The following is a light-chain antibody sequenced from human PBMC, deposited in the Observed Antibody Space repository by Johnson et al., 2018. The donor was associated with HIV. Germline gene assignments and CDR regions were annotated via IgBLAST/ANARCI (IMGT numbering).Light chain of an antibody. V-gene: IGLV1-51*01. CDR3: GTWDNSLNVYV. CDR1: SSNIGNNY. Sequence: QYVLTQPPSVSAAPGQRVTRSYSGSSSNIGNNYVSWYQQVPGTAPKLLIFDNNKRPSGIPDRFSGSKSGATATLDITGLQTGDEADYYCGTWDNSLNVYVFGTGTKVTVL. CDR2: DNN. J-gene: IGLJ1*01.